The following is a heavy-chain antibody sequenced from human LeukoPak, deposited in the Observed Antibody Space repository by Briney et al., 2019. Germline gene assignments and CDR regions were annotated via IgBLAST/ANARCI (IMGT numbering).Heavy chain of an antibody. D-gene: IGHD6-19*01. J-gene: IGHJ6*03. CDR2: IYYSGST. Sequence: SETLSLTCTVSGGSISSYYWSWIRQPPGKGLEWIGYIYYSGSTNYNPSLKSRVTISVDTSKNQFSLKLSSVTAADTAVYYCARLTGYSSGWYVFGDYYYYYMDVWGKGTTVTVSS. CDR3: ARLTGYSSGWYVFGDYYYYYMDV. V-gene: IGHV4-59*12. CDR1: GGSISSYY.